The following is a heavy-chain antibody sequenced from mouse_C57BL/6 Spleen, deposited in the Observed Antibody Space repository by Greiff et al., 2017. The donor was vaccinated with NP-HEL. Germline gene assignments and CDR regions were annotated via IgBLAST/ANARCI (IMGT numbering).Heavy chain of an antibody. Sequence: QVQLQQPGAELVMPGASVKLSCKASGYTFTSYWMHWVKQRPGQGLEWIGEIDPSDSYTNYNQKFKGKSTLTVDKSSSTAYMQLSSLTSEDSAVYYCARGWGYGSRSWFAYWGQGTLVTVSA. D-gene: IGHD1-1*01. V-gene: IGHV1-69*01. CDR1: GYTFTSYW. CDR3: ARGWGYGSRSWFAY. CDR2: IDPSDSYT. J-gene: IGHJ3*01.